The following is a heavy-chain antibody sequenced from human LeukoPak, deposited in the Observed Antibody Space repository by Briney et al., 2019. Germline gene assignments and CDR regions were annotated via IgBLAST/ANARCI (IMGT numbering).Heavy chain of an antibody. V-gene: IGHV3-30-3*01. CDR3: ARGGYGSGTVGY. Sequence: GRSLRLSCAASGFTFSSYAMHWVRQAPGKGLEWVAVISYDGSNKYYADSVKGRFTISRDNSKNTLYLQMNSLRAEDTAVYYCARGGYGSGTVGYWGQGTLVTVSS. D-gene: IGHD3-10*01. CDR1: GFTFSSYA. J-gene: IGHJ4*02. CDR2: ISYDGSNK.